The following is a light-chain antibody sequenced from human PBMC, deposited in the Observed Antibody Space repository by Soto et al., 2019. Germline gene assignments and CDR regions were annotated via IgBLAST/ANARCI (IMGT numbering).Light chain of an antibody. CDR3: MQGTHWPLT. V-gene: IGKV2-30*01. Sequence: DVVMTQSPLSLPVTLGQPASISCRSSQSLVSSDGNTYLNWFQQRPGQSPRRLIYYVSNRDSGVPDRFSGSGSCTDFTLRISRVEAEYVGVYYCMQGTHWPLTFGPGTKVDIK. CDR1: QSLVSSDGNTY. CDR2: YVS. J-gene: IGKJ3*01.